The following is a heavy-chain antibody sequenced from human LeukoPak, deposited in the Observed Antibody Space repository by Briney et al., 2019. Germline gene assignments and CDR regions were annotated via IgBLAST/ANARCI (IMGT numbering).Heavy chain of an antibody. Sequence: ASVKVSCKASGYIFTSYGISWVRQAPGQGLEWMGWISTYNGNTQYAPKFQGRVTTSTVYMELRSLLSDDTAVYYCARDDCSGGSCYLSYWGQGTLVTVSS. CDR1: GYIFTSYG. CDR2: ISTYNGNT. V-gene: IGHV1-18*01. D-gene: IGHD2-15*01. CDR3: ARDDCSGGSCYLSY. J-gene: IGHJ4*02.